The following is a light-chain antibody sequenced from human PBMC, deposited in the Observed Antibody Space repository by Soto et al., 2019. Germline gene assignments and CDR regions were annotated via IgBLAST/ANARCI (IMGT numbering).Light chain of an antibody. CDR2: DAS. J-gene: IGKJ1*01. V-gene: IGKV1-5*01. CDR1: QSINSW. Sequence: DIQMTQSPSTLSASIGDRVTITCRASQSINSWLAWYQQKPGTAPKVLIYDASSLDSGVPSRFSGSGSGTEFTLTINSLQPDDFATYYCQQYNSCSPTFGQGTKVEIK. CDR3: QQYNSCSPT.